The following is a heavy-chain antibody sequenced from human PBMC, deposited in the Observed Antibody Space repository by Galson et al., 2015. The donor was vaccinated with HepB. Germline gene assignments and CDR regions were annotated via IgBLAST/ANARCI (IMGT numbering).Heavy chain of an antibody. CDR2: ISSSSSYT. Sequence: SLRLSCAASGFTFSDYYMSWIRQAPGKGLEWVSYISSSSSYTNYADSVKGRFTISRDNAKNSLYLQMNSLRAEDTAVYYCARHGDDYGDYGGDYWGQGTLVTVSS. CDR3: ARHGDDYGDYGGDY. D-gene: IGHD4-17*01. CDR1: GFTFSDYY. J-gene: IGHJ4*02. V-gene: IGHV3-11*06.